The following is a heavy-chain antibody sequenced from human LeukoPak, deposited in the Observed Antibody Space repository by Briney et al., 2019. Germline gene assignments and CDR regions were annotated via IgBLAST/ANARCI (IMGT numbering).Heavy chain of an antibody. D-gene: IGHD3-16*01. J-gene: IGHJ3*02. Sequence: GGSLRLSCASSGFTFSSYAMNWVRQAPGKGLEWVSSISDSGGNTYNADSVKDRFTISRDNSKNTLYLQMNSLRAEDTAVYYCAKDKLFGVGAFDIWGQGTMVTVSS. CDR2: ISDSGGNT. CDR1: GFTFSSYA. V-gene: IGHV3-23*01. CDR3: AKDKLFGVGAFDI.